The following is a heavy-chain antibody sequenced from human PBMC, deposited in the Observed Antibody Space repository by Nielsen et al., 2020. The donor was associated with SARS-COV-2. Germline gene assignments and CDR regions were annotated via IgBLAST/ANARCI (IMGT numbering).Heavy chain of an antibody. Sequence: SETLSLTCTVSGGSISSYYWSWIRQPPGKGLEWIGYIYYSGGTNYNPSLKSRVTISVDTSKNQFSLKLSSVTAADTAVYYCARTGIWYYMDVWGKGTTVTVSS. V-gene: IGHV4-59*08. CDR2: IYYSGGT. CDR1: GGSISSYY. CDR3: ARTGIWYYMDV. J-gene: IGHJ6*03. D-gene: IGHD6-13*01.